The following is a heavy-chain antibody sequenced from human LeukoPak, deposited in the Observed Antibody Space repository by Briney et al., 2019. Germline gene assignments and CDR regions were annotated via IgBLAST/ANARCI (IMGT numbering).Heavy chain of an antibody. D-gene: IGHD6-19*01. CDR2: IYYTGNT. J-gene: IGHJ3*01. V-gene: IGHV4-59*08. CDR1: GGSISNYY. CDR3: ATSVGPYGSKNGFDV. Sequence: SETLSLTCTVSGGSISNYYWTWIPHPPGKELVWIGNIYYTGNTNYNPSLKSRLSMLVDTSRNHFSLTLTSVTVADTALYYCATSVGPYGSKNGFDVWGPGTMVTASS.